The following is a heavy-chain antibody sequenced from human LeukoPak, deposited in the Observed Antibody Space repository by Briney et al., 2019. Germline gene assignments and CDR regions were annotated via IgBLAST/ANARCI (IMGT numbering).Heavy chain of an antibody. CDR2: IKQDGSEK. D-gene: IGHD3-10*01. Sequence: GGSLRLSCAASGFTFSSYWMSWVRQAPGKGLEWVANIKQDGSEKYYVDSVKGRFTISRDNAKNSLYLQMNSLRAEDTAVYYCARRGVIIVHTYGMDVWGQGTTVTVSS. V-gene: IGHV3-7*01. J-gene: IGHJ6*02. CDR3: ARRGVIIVHTYGMDV. CDR1: GFTFSSYW.